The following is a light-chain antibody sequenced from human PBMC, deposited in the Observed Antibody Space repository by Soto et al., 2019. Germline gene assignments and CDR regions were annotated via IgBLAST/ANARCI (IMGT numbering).Light chain of an antibody. CDR3: SSYTTSNTRQIV. Sequence: QSVLTQPASVSVSPGQSITISCTGTSSDVGGYNYVSWYQHHPGKAPKLMIYDVSNRPSGVSNRFSGSKSGNTASLTISGLQPEDGADYYCSSYTTSNTRQIVFGTGTKVTVL. J-gene: IGLJ1*01. V-gene: IGLV2-14*03. CDR2: DVS. CDR1: SSDVGGYNY.